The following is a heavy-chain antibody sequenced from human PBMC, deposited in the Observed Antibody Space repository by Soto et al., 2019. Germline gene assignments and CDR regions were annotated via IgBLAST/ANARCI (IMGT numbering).Heavy chain of an antibody. D-gene: IGHD3-10*01. CDR2: ISYDGSNK. V-gene: IGHV3-30*18. CDR1: GFTFSSYG. Sequence: QVQLVESGGGVVQPGRSLRLSCAASGFTFSSYGMHWVRQAPGKGLEWVAVISYDGSNKYYADSVKGRFTISRDNSKNTLYMQMNSLRAEDTAVYYCAKGLWFGELPFDDFAIWGQGTMVTVSS. CDR3: AKGLWFGELPFDDFAI. J-gene: IGHJ3*02.